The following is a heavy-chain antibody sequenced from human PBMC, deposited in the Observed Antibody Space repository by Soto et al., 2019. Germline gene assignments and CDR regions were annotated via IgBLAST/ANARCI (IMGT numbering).Heavy chain of an antibody. J-gene: IGHJ4*02. D-gene: IGHD6-13*01. CDR3: ARTPGYSSSWYFDY. CDR1: GYTFTGYY. CDR2: INPNSGGT. V-gene: IGHV1-2*04. Sequence: ASVKVSCKASGYTFTGYYMHWVRQAPRQGLEWMGWINPNSGGTNYAQKFQGWVTMTRDTSISTAYMELSRLRSDDTAVYYCARTPGYSSSWYFDYWGQGTLVTVSS.